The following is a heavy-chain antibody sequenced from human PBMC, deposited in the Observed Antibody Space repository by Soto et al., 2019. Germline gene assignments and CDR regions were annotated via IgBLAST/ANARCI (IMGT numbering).Heavy chain of an antibody. V-gene: IGHV4-39*01. Sequence: SETLSLTCTVSGGSISSSSYYWGWIRQPPGKGLEWIGSIYYSGSTYYNPSLKSLVTISVDTSKNHFSLKLSSVTASDTAVYYCARQCFVIAIYLPNWFDPWGQGSLFTVAS. J-gene: IGHJ5*02. CDR1: GGSISSSSYY. D-gene: IGHD2-21*01. CDR2: IYYSGST. CDR3: ARQCFVIAIYLPNWFDP.